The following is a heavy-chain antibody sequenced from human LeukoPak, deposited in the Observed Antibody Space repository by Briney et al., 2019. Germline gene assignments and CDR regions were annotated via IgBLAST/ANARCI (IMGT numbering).Heavy chain of an antibody. CDR3: AKAPPVTTGYYYYYYYMDV. V-gene: IGHV3-30*02. CDR2: IRYDGSYK. J-gene: IGHJ6*03. D-gene: IGHD4-17*01. CDR1: GFTFSSYG. Sequence: PGGSLRLSCAASGFTFSSYGMHWVRQAPGKGLEWVAFIRYDGSYKYYADSVKGRFTISRDNSKNTLCLQMNSLTAEDTAVYYCAKAPPVTTGYYYYYYYMDVWGKGTTVTVSS.